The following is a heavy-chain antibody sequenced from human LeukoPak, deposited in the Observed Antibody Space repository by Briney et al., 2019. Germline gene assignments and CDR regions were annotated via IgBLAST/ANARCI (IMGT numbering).Heavy chain of an antibody. Sequence: SETLSLTCTVSGGSISSSSYYWGWVRQPPGKGLEWIGEINHSGSTNYIPSLKSRVTISVDTSKNQFSLKLSSVTAADTAVYYCARGNILTGYYYLGRYYFDYWGQGTLVTVSS. CDR3: ARGNILTGYYYLGRYYFDY. CDR1: GGSISSSSYY. CDR2: INHSGST. D-gene: IGHD3-9*01. J-gene: IGHJ4*02. V-gene: IGHV4-39*07.